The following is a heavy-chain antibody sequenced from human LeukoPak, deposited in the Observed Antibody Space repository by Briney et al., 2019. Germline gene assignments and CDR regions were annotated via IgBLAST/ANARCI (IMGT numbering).Heavy chain of an antibody. CDR2: IIPVLGIA. Sequence: GASVKVSCTASGGTFSSYAISWVRQAPGQGLEWMGGIIPVLGIANYAQKFQGRVTITADKSTSTAYMELSSLRSEDTAVYYCARDQAWYYDSSGYLWFDPWGQGTLVTVSS. J-gene: IGHJ5*02. CDR3: ARDQAWYYDSSGYLWFDP. V-gene: IGHV1-69*10. D-gene: IGHD3-22*01. CDR1: GGTFSSYA.